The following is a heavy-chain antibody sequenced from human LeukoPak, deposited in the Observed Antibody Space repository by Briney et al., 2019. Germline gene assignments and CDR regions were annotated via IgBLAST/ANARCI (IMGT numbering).Heavy chain of an antibody. CDR3: AKPPDGYPAPFDY. Sequence: GGSLRLSCAASGFTFSNYGMYWVRQAPGKGLEWVAYMRYDASNKSYADSVKGRFTISRDNSKNALYLQMNGLIPEDTAVYYCAKPPDGYPAPFDYWGQGTLVTVSS. CDR1: GFTFSNYG. D-gene: IGHD5-24*01. V-gene: IGHV3-30*02. J-gene: IGHJ4*02. CDR2: MRYDASNK.